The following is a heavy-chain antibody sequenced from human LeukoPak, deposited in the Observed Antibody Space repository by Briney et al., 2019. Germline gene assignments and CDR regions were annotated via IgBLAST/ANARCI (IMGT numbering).Heavy chain of an antibody. D-gene: IGHD3-22*01. CDR2: IYISGST. Sequence: SETLSLTCTVSGVSICSGSYYWTWIRQPAGKGLEWIGRIYISGSTNYNPSLKGRVTMSIDTSKNQFSPKLSSVTAADTAVYYCAIRLNTYYYDSSGYPYDAFDIWGQGTMVTVSS. CDR3: AIRLNTYYYDSSGYPYDAFDI. J-gene: IGHJ3*02. CDR1: GVSICSGSYY. V-gene: IGHV4-61*02.